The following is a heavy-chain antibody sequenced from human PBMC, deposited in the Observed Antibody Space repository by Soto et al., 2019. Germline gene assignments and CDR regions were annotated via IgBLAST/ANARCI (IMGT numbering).Heavy chain of an antibody. V-gene: IGHV3-7*01. CDR2: IRQDGGEI. CDR3: VRADHYGPLFDQ. D-gene: IGHD4-17*01. J-gene: IGHJ4*02. Sequence: EVQLVESGGALVQPGGSLRLSCTVSGFTFTEYYMNWVRQAPGKGLEWVANIRQDGGEIYYVDSMRGRFTISRDNVKNSVYLQMDSLRVEDTALYYCVRADHYGPLFDQWGQGTLVTVSS. CDR1: GFTFTEYY.